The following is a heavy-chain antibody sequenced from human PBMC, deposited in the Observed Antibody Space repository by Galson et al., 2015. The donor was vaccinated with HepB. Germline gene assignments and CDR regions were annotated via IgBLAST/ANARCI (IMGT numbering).Heavy chain of an antibody. V-gene: IGHV6-1*01. CDR1: GDSVSSQSVA. J-gene: IGHJ4*02. CDR3: ARESLSSFDY. Sequence: CAISGDSVSSQSVAWNWIRQSPSRGLEWLGRTYYRSKWYNDYAASVRSRITINPDTSKNQLSLQLNSVTPEDTAVYFYARESLSSFDYWGQGTLVTVSS. D-gene: IGHD3-16*02. CDR2: TYYRSKWYN.